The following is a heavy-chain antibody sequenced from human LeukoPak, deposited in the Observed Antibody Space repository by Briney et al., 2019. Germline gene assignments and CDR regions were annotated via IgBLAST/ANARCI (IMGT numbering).Heavy chain of an antibody. Sequence: PGRSLRLSCAAAGFTFSSYGMHWVRQAPGKGLEWVAFIRYDGSNKYYADSVKGRFTISRDNSKNTLYLQMNSLRAEDTAVYYCAKDGDTAMVIVYWGQGTLVTVSS. CDR1: GFTFSSYG. J-gene: IGHJ4*02. V-gene: IGHV3-30*02. CDR2: IRYDGSNK. CDR3: AKDGDTAMVIVY. D-gene: IGHD5-18*01.